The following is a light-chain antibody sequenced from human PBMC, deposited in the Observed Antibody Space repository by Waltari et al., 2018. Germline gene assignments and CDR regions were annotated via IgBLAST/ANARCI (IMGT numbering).Light chain of an antibody. V-gene: IGLV1-40*01. CDR2: SNT. CDR3: QSYDSSLSGI. J-gene: IGLJ2*01. Sequence: QSVLTQPPPVSGAPGPRVTIPCPGSSPNIGAGFAVPWYQQLPGAAPKLLIFSNTNRASGVPDRISASKSGTSASLVITGLQAEDEADYFCQSYDSSLSGIFGGGTKLTVL. CDR1: SPNIGAGFA.